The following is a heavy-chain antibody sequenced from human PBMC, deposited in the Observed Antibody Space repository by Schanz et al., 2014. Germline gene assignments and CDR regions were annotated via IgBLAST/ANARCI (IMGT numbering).Heavy chain of an antibody. D-gene: IGHD3-3*01. Sequence: QVQLVQSGAEVKKPGASVKVSCKASGYTFTSYGISWVRQAPGQGLEWMGWISAYNGNTKYPQKLQGRVTMTADTSTNTAYMELRSLRSDDTAVYYCARDRRFFDRDDLYYFDSWGQGTLVTDSS. CDR1: GYTFTSYG. V-gene: IGHV1-18*01. CDR2: ISAYNGNT. J-gene: IGHJ4*02. CDR3: ARDRRFFDRDDLYYFDS.